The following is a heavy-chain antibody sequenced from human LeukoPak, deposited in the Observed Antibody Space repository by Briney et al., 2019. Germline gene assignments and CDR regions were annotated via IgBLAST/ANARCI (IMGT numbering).Heavy chain of an antibody. D-gene: IGHD2-21*02. CDR3: AKGDYGDSSYYYYGMDV. V-gene: IGHV3-30*18. J-gene: IGHJ6*02. CDR1: GFTFSSYG. Sequence: GRSLRLSCAASGFTFSSYGMHWVRQAPGKGLEWVAVISYDGSNKYYADSVKGRFTISRDNSKDTVFLQMNSLRGDDTAVYYCAKGDYGDSSYYYYGMDVWGQGTMVTVSS. CDR2: ISYDGSNK.